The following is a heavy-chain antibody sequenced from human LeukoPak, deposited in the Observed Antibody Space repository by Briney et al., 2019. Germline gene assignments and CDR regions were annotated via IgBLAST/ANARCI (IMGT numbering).Heavy chain of an antibody. D-gene: IGHD3-22*01. V-gene: IGHV3-53*01. CDR3: VRVVSHYFDSSGYHRYFDY. CDR2: IYSGGST. J-gene: IGHJ4*02. Sequence: GGSLRLSCAASGFTVSSNYMSWVRQAPGKGLEWVSVIYSGGSTYYADSVKGRFTISRDNSKNTLYLQMNSLRAEDTAVYYCVRVVSHYFDSSGYHRYFDYWGQGTLVTVSS. CDR1: GFTVSSNY.